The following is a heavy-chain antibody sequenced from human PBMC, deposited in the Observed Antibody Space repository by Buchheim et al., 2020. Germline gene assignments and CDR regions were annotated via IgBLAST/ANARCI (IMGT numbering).Heavy chain of an antibody. J-gene: IGHJ4*02. D-gene: IGHD3-22*01. V-gene: IGHV3-48*03. Sequence: DVQLVESGGGLVQPGGSLRLSCAASGFTFSSYEMNWVRQAPGKGLEWVSYISSSGSTIFYSGSGKGRFTISRDNAKNSLYLRMDRLRAEDTAVYYCARERGDYNYDSSGYYFVNDYWGQGTL. CDR3: ARERGDYNYDSSGYYFVNDY. CDR1: GFTFSSYE. CDR2: ISSSGSTI.